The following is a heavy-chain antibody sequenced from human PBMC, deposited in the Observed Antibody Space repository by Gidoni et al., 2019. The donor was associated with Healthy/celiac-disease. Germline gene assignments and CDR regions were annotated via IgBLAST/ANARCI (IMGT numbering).Heavy chain of an antibody. D-gene: IGHD6-13*01. J-gene: IGHJ4*02. V-gene: IGHV2-70*04. CDR1: GFSLSTSGMR. CDR3: ALLTFYSSSWLDY. Sequence: QVTLKESGPALVKPTQTLPLTCTFSGFSLSTSGMRVSWIRQPPGKALEWLARIDWDDNKFYSTALKTRLTISKDTSKNQVVLTMTNMDPVDTATEYCALLTFYSSSWLDYWGQGTLVTVSS. CDR2: IDWDDNK.